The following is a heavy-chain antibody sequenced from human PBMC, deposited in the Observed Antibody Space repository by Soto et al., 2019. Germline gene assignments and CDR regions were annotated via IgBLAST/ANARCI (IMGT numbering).Heavy chain of an antibody. J-gene: IGHJ6*02. CDR3: ARVVTAAITHYGMDV. CDR1: GFTFSSYS. D-gene: IGHD2-2*02. V-gene: IGHV3-21*01. Sequence: GGSLRLSGAASGFTFSSYSINWVRQAPWKGLEWVSSISSSSIYIYYADSVKGRFTISRDNAKNSLYLQMNSLRAEDTAVYYCARVVTAAITHYGMDVCGQRTTVAVSS. CDR2: ISSSSIYI.